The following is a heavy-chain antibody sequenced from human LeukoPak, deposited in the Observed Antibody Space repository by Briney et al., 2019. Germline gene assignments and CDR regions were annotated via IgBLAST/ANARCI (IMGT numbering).Heavy chain of an antibody. J-gene: IGHJ4*02. CDR2: ISSSGRKI. D-gene: IGHD2-15*01. CDR3: ARGPRDPTEYCSRGACAPTYEV. Sequence: PGGSLRLSCAVSGFIFSDYEMNWVRQAPGKGLEWVSYISSSGRKIYYADSVKGRFTLSRDNAKNSLYLQMNSLRADDTAIYYCARGPRDPTEYCSRGACAPTYEVWGQGALVTVSS. CDR1: GFIFSDYE. V-gene: IGHV3-48*03.